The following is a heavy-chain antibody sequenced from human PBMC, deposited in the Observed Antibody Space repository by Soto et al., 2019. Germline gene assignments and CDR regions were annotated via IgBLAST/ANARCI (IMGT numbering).Heavy chain of an antibody. D-gene: IGHD2-15*01. Sequence: EVQLVESGGGLVKPGGSLRLSCAASGFTFSSYSMNWVRQAPGKGLEWVSSISSSSSYIYYADSVKGRFTISRDNAKNSLYLQMNSLRAEDTAVYYCARADLVVVVPAKHYAFDIWGQGTMVTVSS. CDR1: GFTFSSYS. CDR3: ARADLVVVVPAKHYAFDI. CDR2: ISSSSSYI. V-gene: IGHV3-21*01. J-gene: IGHJ3*02.